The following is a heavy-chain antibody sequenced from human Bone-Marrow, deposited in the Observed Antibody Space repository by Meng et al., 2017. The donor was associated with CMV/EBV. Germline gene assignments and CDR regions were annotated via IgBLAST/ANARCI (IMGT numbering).Heavy chain of an antibody. V-gene: IGHV3-23*01. Sequence: GESLKISCAASGFTFTKYAMTWVRQAPGKGLEWVSSISGSGRSTYYADSVKGRFTISRDNAKNSLYLQMNSLRAEDTAVYYCARDLVGYDFWSGYSKAETYYGMDVWGQGTTVTVSS. D-gene: IGHD3-3*01. CDR3: ARDLVGYDFWSGYSKAETYYGMDV. CDR2: ISGSGRST. CDR1: GFTFTKYA. J-gene: IGHJ6*02.